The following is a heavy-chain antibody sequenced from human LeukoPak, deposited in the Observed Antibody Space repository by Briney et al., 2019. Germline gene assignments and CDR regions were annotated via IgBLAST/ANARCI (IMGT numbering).Heavy chain of an antibody. V-gene: IGHV1-69*05. J-gene: IGHJ4*02. CDR1: GGTFSSYA. D-gene: IGHD3-3*01. CDR3: ARGIFGVYYFDY. Sequence: ASVKVSCKASGGTFSSYAISWARQAPGQGLEWMGGIVPIFGTANYAQKFQGRVTITTDESTSTAYMELSSLRSEDTAVYYCARGIFGVYYFDYWGQGTLVTVSS. CDR2: IVPIFGTA.